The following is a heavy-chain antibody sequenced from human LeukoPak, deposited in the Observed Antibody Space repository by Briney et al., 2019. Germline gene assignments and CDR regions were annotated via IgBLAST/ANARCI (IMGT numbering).Heavy chain of an antibody. D-gene: IGHD2-2*02. CDR1: MFTFSDYW. Sequence: GGSLRLSCAASMFTFSDYWMIWVRQAPGKGLEWVANIKPYGSEKECVDSVKGRFTISRDNARNSLYLQMDSLRAEDTAVYYCARGVLPGVIHWSLDYWGQGALVTVSS. J-gene: IGHJ4*02. V-gene: IGHV3-7*01. CDR3: ARGVLPGVIHWSLDY. CDR2: IKPYGSEK.